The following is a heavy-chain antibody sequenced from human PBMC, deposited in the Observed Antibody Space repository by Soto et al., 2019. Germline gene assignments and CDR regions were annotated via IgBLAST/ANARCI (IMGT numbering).Heavy chain of an antibody. Sequence: EVQLLESGGRLVQPGGSLRLSCEVSGFSLSNYWMHWVRQDPGEGLVWVARINSDGATTTYADSVQGRFTISRDNAKNTLYLQMNRLTAEYTSVYFSVRWANPYCGGDCPGLQIWGQGTLVTVSS. D-gene: IGHD2-21*02. V-gene: IGHV3-74*01. CDR1: GFSLSNYW. J-gene: IGHJ3*02. CDR3: VRWANPYCGGDCPGLQI. CDR2: INSDGATT.